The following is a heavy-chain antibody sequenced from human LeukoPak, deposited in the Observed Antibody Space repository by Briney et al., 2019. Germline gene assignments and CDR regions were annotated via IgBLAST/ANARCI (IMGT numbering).Heavy chain of an antibody. J-gene: IGHJ4*02. CDR3: ARNYYDSSGYLDYYFDY. CDR1: GFTFSSYS. Sequence: GGSLRLSCAASGFTFSSYSMNWVRQAPGKGLEWVSSISSSSSYIYYADSVKGRFTISRDNAKNSLYPQMNSLRAEDTAVYYCARNYYDSSGYLDYYFDYWGQGTLVTVSS. D-gene: IGHD3-22*01. V-gene: IGHV3-21*01. CDR2: ISSSSSYI.